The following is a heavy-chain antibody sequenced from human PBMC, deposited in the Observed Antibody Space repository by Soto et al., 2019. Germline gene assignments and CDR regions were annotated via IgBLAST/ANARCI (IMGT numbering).Heavy chain of an antibody. CDR1: GFTFSSYG. J-gene: IGHJ4*02. CDR2: IWSDGSNK. V-gene: IGHV3-33*01. Sequence: QVQLVESGGGVVQPGRSLRLSCAASGFTFSSYGMHWVRQAPGKGLEWVAVIWSDGSNKYYADSVKGRFTISRDNSKNTLYLQMNSLRAEDTAVYYCARYYHDSSGYYPLWGQGTLVTVSS. CDR3: ARYYHDSSGYYPL. D-gene: IGHD3-22*01.